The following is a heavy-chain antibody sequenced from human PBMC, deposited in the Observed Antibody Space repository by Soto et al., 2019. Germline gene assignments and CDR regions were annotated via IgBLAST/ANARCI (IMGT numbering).Heavy chain of an antibody. CDR1: GFTFSDYY. Sequence: QVQLVESGGGLVKPGGSLRLSCAASGFTFSDYYMSWIRQAPGKGLEWVSYISSSGSTIYYADSVKGRFTISRDNAKNPMDLQMNSLRAEEAAVYYCARLDGNDYDSSGYYYYYYGMDVWGQGTTVTVSS. J-gene: IGHJ6*02. D-gene: IGHD3-22*01. V-gene: IGHV3-11*01. CDR3: ARLDGNDYDSSGYYYYYYGMDV. CDR2: ISSSGSTI.